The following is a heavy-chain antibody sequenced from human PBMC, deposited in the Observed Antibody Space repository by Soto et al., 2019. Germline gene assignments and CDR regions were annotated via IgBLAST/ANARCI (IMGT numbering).Heavy chain of an antibody. D-gene: IGHD6-13*01. J-gene: IGHJ6*02. CDR1: GGAINSTVYY. CDR2: SNYGGPT. V-gene: IGHV4-39*01. Sequence: SETLSLSCTVSGGAINSTVYYWGWIRQPPGKGLEWIGSSNYGGPTYYSPSLQSRVTISLDTAKNHFSLNLRSVTAADTAVYYCARHGAHSTSVYYYYGKDVSGQGPTVTVS. CDR3: ARHGAHSTSVYYYYGKDV.